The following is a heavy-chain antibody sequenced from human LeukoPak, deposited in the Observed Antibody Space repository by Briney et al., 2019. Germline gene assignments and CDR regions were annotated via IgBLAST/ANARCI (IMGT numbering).Heavy chain of an antibody. CDR2: IKEDGSDK. CDR3: ARDGGDSSGYFFDY. CDR1: GFTFSNYW. Sequence: GGSLRLSCVASGFTFSNYWMNWVRQAPGKGLEWVANIKEDGSDKYYVDSVKGRFTISRDNAKNSLYLQMDSLRAEDTAVYYCARDGGDSSGYFFDYWGQGTLVTVSS. D-gene: IGHD3-22*01. V-gene: IGHV3-7*01. J-gene: IGHJ4*02.